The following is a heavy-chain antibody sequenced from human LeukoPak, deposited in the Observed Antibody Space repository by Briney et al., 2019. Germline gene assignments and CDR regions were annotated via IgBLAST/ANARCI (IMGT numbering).Heavy chain of an antibody. CDR1: GYTFTSYY. CDR3: ARTAGTWDFDY. D-gene: IGHD6-19*01. J-gene: IGHJ4*02. CDR2: INPSGGST. Sequence: ASVKVSCKASGYTFTSYYMHWVRQAPGQGLEWMGIINPSGGSTSYAQKFQGRVTMTRDTSTSTVYMELSSLRSEATAVYYCARTAGTWDFDYWGQGTLVTVSS. V-gene: IGHV1-46*01.